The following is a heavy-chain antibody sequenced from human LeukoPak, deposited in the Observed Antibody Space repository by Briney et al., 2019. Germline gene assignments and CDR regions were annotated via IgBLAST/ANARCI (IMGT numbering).Heavy chain of an antibody. Sequence: GGSLKLSCAGSGFRFSGYAMSWVRQAPGKGLDWVSTISGSGDNTYYADSVKGRFAISRDNAKNTLDLQMNSLTAEDTAVYYCAKGSAYYDFYYMVVCGKGTTVTVSS. CDR1: GFRFSGYA. V-gene: IGHV3-23*01. CDR2: ISGSGDNT. CDR3: AKGSAYYDFYYMVV. J-gene: IGHJ6*03.